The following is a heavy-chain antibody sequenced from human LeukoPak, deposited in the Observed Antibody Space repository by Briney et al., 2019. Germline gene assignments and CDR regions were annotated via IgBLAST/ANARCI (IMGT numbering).Heavy chain of an antibody. CDR1: GFTFSSYA. J-gene: IGHJ4*02. V-gene: IGHV3-30-3*01. Sequence: GGSLRLSCAASGFTFSSYAMHCVRQAPGKGLEWVAVISYDGSNKYYADSGKGRFTISRDNSKNTLYLQMNSLRAEDTAVYYCAREIAVAGTCFDYWGQGTLVTVSS. CDR3: AREIAVAGTCFDY. CDR2: ISYDGSNK. D-gene: IGHD6-13*01.